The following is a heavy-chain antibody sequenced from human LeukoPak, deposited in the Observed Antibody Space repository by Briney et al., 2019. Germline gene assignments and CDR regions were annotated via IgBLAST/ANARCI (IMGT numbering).Heavy chain of an antibody. CDR3: ARDRPHGNYDILTGYFDY. CDR1: GYTFTTYY. J-gene: IGHJ4*02. Sequence: ASVKVSCKASGYTFTTYYMHWVRQAPGQGLEWMGIINLSGGTTDYAQKFQGRVTMTRDTSTSPLYMELSSLRSEDTAVYYCARDRPHGNYDILTGYFDYWGQGPLVTVSS. CDR2: INLSGGTT. V-gene: IGHV1-46*01. D-gene: IGHD3-9*01.